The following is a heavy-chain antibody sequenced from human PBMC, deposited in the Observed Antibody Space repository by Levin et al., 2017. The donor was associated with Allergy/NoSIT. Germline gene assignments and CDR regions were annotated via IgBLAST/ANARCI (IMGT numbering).Heavy chain of an antibody. J-gene: IGHJ6*03. CDR2: IYVTGST. V-gene: IGHV4-61*02. CDR3: ARDLGGFSGYKPYCYMDV. D-gene: IGHD5-12*01. CDR1: GDSISRGFYY. Sequence: SETLSLTCSVSGDSISRGFYYWSWIRQPAGEGLEWIGRIYVTGSTTYSPPLKSRVTISLDRSKDQVSLKINSVTAADTAVYYCARDLGGFSGYKPYCYMDVWGKGTTVTVSS.